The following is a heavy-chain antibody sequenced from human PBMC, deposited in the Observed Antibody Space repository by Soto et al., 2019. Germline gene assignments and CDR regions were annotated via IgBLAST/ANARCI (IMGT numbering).Heavy chain of an antibody. Sequence: QVQLVQSGAEVKKPGSSVKVSCKASGGTFSSYAISWVRQAPGQGLEWMGGIIPIFGTANYAQKFQGRVTITADESTSTAYMELSSLRSEDTAVYYCASYYYDSSGTPWDWYFDLSGRVTLVTVS. D-gene: IGHD3-22*01. V-gene: IGHV1-69*01. CDR3: ASYYYDSSGTPWDWYFDL. J-gene: IGHJ2*01. CDR2: IIPIFGTA. CDR1: GGTFSSYA.